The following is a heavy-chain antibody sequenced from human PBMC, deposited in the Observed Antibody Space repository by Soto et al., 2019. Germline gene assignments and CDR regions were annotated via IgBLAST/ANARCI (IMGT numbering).Heavy chain of an antibody. CDR2: IWYDGSNE. D-gene: IGHD6-19*01. J-gene: IGHJ4*02. Sequence: QVQLVESGGGVVQPGRSLRLSCAASGFTFSSYGMHWVRQAPGKGLEWVAVIWYDGSNENYADSVKGRFTISRYNSKNTLYLQMNSLRAEDTGLYSCARGRRGRGWYDYFDYWGQGTLVTVSS. CDR1: GFTFSSYG. V-gene: IGHV3-33*01. CDR3: ARGRRGRGWYDYFDY.